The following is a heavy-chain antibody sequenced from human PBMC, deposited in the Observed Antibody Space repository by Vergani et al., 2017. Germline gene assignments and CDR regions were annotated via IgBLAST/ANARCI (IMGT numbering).Heavy chain of an antibody. CDR1: GGSISSGDYY. V-gene: IGHV4-30-4*01. CDR2: IYYSGST. Sequence: QVQLQESGPGLVKSSQTLSPTCTVPGGSISSGDYYWSWIRQPPGKGLEWIGYIYYSGSTYYNPSLKSRVTIPVDTSNNHFSLRLNSLTAADTAVYYCAGRSGIFYDIFSGTQYFCDCCGQGTLVTVCS. J-gene: IGHJ4*02. D-gene: IGHD3-9*01. CDR3: AGRSGIFYDIFSGTQYFCDC.